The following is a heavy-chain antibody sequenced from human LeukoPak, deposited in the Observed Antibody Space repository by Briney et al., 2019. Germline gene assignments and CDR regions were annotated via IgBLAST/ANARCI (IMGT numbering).Heavy chain of an antibody. J-gene: IGHJ3*02. CDR1: GYTFTSYY. D-gene: IGHD5-12*01. V-gene: IGHV1-46*01. CDR2: INPSGGST. CDR3: ASQYSGYDGPCDI. Sequence: ASVKVSCKASGYTFTSYYMHWVRQAPGQGLEWMGIINPSGGSTSYAQEFQGRVTMTRDTSTSTVYMELSSLRSEDTAVYYCASQYSGYDGPCDIWGQGTMVTVSS.